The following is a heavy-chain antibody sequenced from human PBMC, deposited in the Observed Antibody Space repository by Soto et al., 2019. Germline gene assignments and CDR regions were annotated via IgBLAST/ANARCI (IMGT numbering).Heavy chain of an antibody. V-gene: IGHV3-23*01. J-gene: IGHJ3*02. Sequence: PVGSLRLSCVFSVDSFSTYVMNCVRHSPGKGLEWVSGVTGSGVSTWYAESVKGRFTISRDNSKNTLFLEMNSLRAEDTAVYYCVRSKSGSYFAAFHIWGQGTMDNVSS. CDR1: VDSFSTYV. CDR2: VTGSGVST. D-gene: IGHD1-26*01. CDR3: VRSKSGSYFAAFHI.